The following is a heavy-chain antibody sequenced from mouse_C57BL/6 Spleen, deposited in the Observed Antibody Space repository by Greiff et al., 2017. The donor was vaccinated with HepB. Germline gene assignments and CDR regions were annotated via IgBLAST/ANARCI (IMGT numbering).Heavy chain of an antibody. CDR2: IDPETGGT. J-gene: IGHJ3*01. CDR3: TRGYSSWGFAY. CDR1: GYTFTDYE. V-gene: IGHV1-15*01. D-gene: IGHD2-14*01. Sequence: VQLQQSGAELVRPGASVTLSCKASGYTFTDYEMHWVKQTPVHGLEWIGAIDPETGGTAYNQKFKGKAILTADKSSSTAYMELRSLTSEDSAFYYCTRGYSSWGFAYWGQGTLVTVSA.